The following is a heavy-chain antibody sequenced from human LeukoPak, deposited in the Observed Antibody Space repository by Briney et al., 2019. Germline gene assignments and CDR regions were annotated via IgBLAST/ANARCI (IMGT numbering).Heavy chain of an antibody. CDR1: GGSISSYY. CDR3: ARHSGYSRGWYGH. D-gene: IGHD6-13*01. Sequence: PSETLSLTCTVSGGSISSYYWSWIRQPPGKGLEWIGYIYYSGSTNYNPSLKSRVTISVDTSKNQFSLKLSSVTAADTAVYYCARHSGYSRGWYGHWGQGTLVTVSS. V-gene: IGHV4-59*08. CDR2: IYYSGST. J-gene: IGHJ5*02.